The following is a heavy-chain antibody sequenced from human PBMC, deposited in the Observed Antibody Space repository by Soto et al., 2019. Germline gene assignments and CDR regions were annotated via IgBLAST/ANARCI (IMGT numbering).Heavy chain of an antibody. J-gene: IGHJ4*02. CDR2: IIPIFGTA. V-gene: IGHV1-69*13. D-gene: IGHD1-26*01. CDR3: ATPISWSRDY. Sequence: ASVKVSCKGSGGTYSRYAISWARQATGQGLEWMGGIIPIFGTANYAQKFQGRVTITADESTSTAYMELSSLRSEDMAVYYCATPISWSRDYWGQGTLVTVSS. CDR1: GGTYSRYA.